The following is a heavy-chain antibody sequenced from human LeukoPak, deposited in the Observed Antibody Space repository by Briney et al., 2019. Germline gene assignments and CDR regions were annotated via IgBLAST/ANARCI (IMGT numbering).Heavy chain of an antibody. CDR2: MNSNSGNT. Sequence: ASVKVSCKASGYTFTSYDINWVRQATGQGLEWMGWMNSNSGNTGYAQKFQGRVTMTRNTSISTAYLELSRLRSEDRAVYYCARRYNLNDVGDAFDIWGQGTMVTVSS. J-gene: IGHJ3*02. D-gene: IGHD1-1*01. CDR1: GYTFTSYD. CDR3: ARRYNLNDVGDAFDI. V-gene: IGHV1-8*01.